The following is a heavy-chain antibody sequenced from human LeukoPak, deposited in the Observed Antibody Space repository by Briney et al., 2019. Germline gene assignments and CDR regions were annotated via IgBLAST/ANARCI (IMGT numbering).Heavy chain of an antibody. CDR1: GGSFSGYY. Sequence: SETLSLTCAVYGGSFSGYYWSWIRQPPGKGLEWIGEINHSGSTNYNPPLKSRVTISVDTSKNQFSLKLSSVTAADTAVYYCARPRAIAARLIYFDYWGQGTLVTVSS. CDR2: INHSGST. J-gene: IGHJ4*02. V-gene: IGHV4-34*01. CDR3: ARPRAIAARLIYFDY. D-gene: IGHD6-6*01.